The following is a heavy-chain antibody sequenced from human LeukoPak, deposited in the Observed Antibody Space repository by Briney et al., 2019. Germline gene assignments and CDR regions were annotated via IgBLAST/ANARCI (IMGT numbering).Heavy chain of an antibody. D-gene: IGHD3-22*01. V-gene: IGHV4-39*01. J-gene: IGHJ4*02. CDR3: ARLDSSGYPPFDY. CDR1: GGSISSSSYY. CDR2: IYYSGST. Sequence: PSETLSLTCTVSGGSISSSSYYWGWIRQPPGKGLEWIGTIYYSGSTYYKPSLKSRVTIFVDTSKNQFSLKLSSVTAADTAVYYCARLDSSGYPPFDYWGQGTLVTVSS.